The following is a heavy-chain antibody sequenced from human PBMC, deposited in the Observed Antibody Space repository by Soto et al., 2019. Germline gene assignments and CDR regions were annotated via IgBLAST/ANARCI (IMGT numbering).Heavy chain of an antibody. CDR1: GFTFSNAW. Sequence: GGSLRLSCAASGFTFSNAWMSWVRQAPGKGLEWVGRIKSKTDGGTTDYAAPVKGRFTISRDDSKNTLYLQMNSLKTEDTAVYYCTTAGAINYYYYYMDVWGKGTTVTVSS. V-gene: IGHV3-15*01. CDR2: IKSKTDGGTT. D-gene: IGHD1-26*01. CDR3: TTAGAINYYYYYMDV. J-gene: IGHJ6*03.